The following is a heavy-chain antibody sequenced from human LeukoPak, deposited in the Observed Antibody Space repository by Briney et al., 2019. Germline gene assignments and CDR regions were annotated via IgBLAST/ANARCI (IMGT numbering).Heavy chain of an antibody. CDR1: GYTFTSYY. J-gene: IGHJ6*02. V-gene: IGHV1-46*01. CDR3: ARDVRKASMHITMVRGVIESAVYGMDV. Sequence: ASVKVSCKASGYTFTSYYMHWVRQAPGQGLEWMGIINPSGGSTSYAQKFQGRVTMTRDTSTSTVYMELSSLRSEDTAVYYCARDVRKASMHITMVRGVIESAVYGMDVWGQGTTVTVSS. D-gene: IGHD3-10*01. CDR2: INPSGGST.